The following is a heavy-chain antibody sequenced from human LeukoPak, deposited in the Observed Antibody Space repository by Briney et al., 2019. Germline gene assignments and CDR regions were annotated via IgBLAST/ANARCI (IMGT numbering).Heavy chain of an antibody. CDR2: IYYSGST. Sequence: SETLSLTCTVSGGSISSSSYYWGWIRQPPGKGLEWIGSIYYSGSTYYNPSLKSRVTISVDTSKNQFSLKLSSVTAADTAVYYCARSLRYFDWSYFDYWGQGTLVTVSS. V-gene: IGHV4-39*07. CDR3: ARSLRYFDWSYFDY. J-gene: IGHJ4*02. CDR1: GGSISSSSYY. D-gene: IGHD3-9*01.